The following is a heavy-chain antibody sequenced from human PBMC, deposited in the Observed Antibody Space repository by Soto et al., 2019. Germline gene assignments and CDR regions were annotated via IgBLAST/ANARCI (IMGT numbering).Heavy chain of an antibody. V-gene: IGHV1-18*01. Sequence: QVHLVQSGAEVKKPGASVTVSCKTSGYTFTRYGISWVRQAPGQGLEWMGWISGYDGRTNFAQKVQDRVTMTTDTSTSTVYMELRSLSSDDTAVYYCAREGDVPYYYYGMDVWGQGTTGTVSS. CDR3: AREGDVPYYYYGMDV. D-gene: IGHD2-21*02. CDR1: GYTFTRYG. CDR2: ISGYDGRT. J-gene: IGHJ6*02.